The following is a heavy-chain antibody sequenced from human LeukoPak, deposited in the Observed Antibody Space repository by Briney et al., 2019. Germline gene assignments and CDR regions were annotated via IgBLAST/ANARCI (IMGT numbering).Heavy chain of an antibody. CDR3: ARGPLGISHPHY. D-gene: IGHD3-10*01. CDR1: GGTFSSYA. V-gene: IGHV1-69*04. CDR2: IIPILGIA. Sequence: ASVKVSCKASGGTFSSYAISWVRQAPGQGLEWMGRIIPILGIANYAQKFQGRVTITADKSTSTAYMELSSLRSEDTAVYYCARGPLGISHPHYCGQRTLVTVSS. J-gene: IGHJ4*02.